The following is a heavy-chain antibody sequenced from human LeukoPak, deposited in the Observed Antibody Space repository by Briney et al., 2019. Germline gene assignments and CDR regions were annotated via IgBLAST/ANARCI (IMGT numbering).Heavy chain of an antibody. J-gene: IGHJ6*02. CDR1: GYSFTSYW. D-gene: IGHD2-15*01. V-gene: IGHV5-51*01. CDR3: ARHVPSYCSGGSCYSIYYYYYGMDV. Sequence: GESLKISCKASGYSFTSYWIAWVRQMPGKGLEWMGIIYPGDSDTRYSPSFQGQVTISADKSISTAYLQWSSLKASDTAMYYCARHVPSYCSGGSCYSIYYYYYGMDVWGQGTTVTVSS. CDR2: IYPGDSDT.